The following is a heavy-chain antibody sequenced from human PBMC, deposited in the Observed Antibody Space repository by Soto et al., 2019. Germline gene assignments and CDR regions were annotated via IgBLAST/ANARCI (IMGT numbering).Heavy chain of an antibody. CDR1: GGTFSSYT. CDR3: ARVRGETWYDP. D-gene: IGHD3-10*01. J-gene: IGHJ5*02. V-gene: IGHV1-69*02. CDR2: IIPILGIA. Sequence: QVQLVQSGAEVKKPGSSVKVSCKASGGTFSSYTISWVRQAPGQGLEWMGRIIPILGIANHAHKFQGRVTITTDKSKSTAYMELSSLRSEDTAVYYCARVRGETWYDPWGQGTLVTVSS.